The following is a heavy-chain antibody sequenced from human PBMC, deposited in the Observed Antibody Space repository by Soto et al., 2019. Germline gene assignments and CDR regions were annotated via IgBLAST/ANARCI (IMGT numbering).Heavy chain of an antibody. D-gene: IGHD1-7*01. CDR1: GFTFGDSY. J-gene: IGHJ5*02. CDR2: ISPGSRYP. V-gene: IGHV3-11*05. CDR3: AKDKLGTTWFDP. Sequence: GGSLRLSCAGSGFTFGDSYMSWIRQAPGKGLEWLSYISPGSRYPAYADSVKGRFTISRDNSKNTLYLQMNSLRAEDTAVYYCAKDKLGTTWFDPWGQGTLVTVSS.